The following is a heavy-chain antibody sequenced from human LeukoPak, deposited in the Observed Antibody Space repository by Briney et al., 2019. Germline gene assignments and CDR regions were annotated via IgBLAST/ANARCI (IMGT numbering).Heavy chain of an antibody. V-gene: IGHV1-69*04. Sequence: GASVKVSRKASGGTFSSYAISWVRQAPGQGLEWMGRIIPIFGIANCAQKFQGRVTITADKSTSTAYMELSSLRSEDTAVYYCARDLGGMATITLDYWGQGTLVTVSS. CDR2: IIPIFGIA. J-gene: IGHJ4*02. CDR1: GGTFSSYA. CDR3: ARDLGGMATITLDY. D-gene: IGHD5-24*01.